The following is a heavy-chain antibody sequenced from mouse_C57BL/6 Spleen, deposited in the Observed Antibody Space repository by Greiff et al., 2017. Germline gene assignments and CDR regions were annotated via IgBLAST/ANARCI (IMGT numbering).Heavy chain of an antibody. V-gene: IGHV5-9-1*02. J-gene: IGHJ1*03. CDR1: GFTFSSYA. CDR2: ISSGGDYI. CDR3: TRIPTTVGAYFDV. Sequence: EVQRVESGEGLVKPGGSLTLSCAASGFTFSSYAMSWVRQTPEKRLEWVAYISSGGDYIYYADTVKGRFTISRDNARNTLYLQMSSLKSEDTAMYYCTRIPTTVGAYFDVWGTGTTVTVSS. D-gene: IGHD1-1*01.